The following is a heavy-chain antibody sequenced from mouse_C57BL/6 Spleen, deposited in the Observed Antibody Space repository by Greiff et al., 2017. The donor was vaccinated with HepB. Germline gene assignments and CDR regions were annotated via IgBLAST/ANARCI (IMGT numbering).Heavy chain of an antibody. Sequence: EVKLMESGGGLVKPGGSLKLSCAASGFTFSDYGMHWVRQAPEKGLEWVAYISSGSSTIYYADTVKGRFTISRDNAKNTLFLQMTSLRSEDTAMYYCARGYGRAMDYWGQGTSVTVSS. CDR3: ARGYGRAMDY. D-gene: IGHD2-1*01. CDR2: ISSGSSTI. J-gene: IGHJ4*01. CDR1: GFTFSDYG. V-gene: IGHV5-17*01.